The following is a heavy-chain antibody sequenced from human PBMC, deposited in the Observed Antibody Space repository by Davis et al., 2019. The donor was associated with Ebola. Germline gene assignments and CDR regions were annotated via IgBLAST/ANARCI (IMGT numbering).Heavy chain of an antibody. Sequence: GESLKISCAASGFTFSSYSMSWVRRAPGKGLEWVGRIKSKTDGGTTDYAAPVKGRFTISRDDSKNTLYLQMNSLRAEDTAVYYCAKDSTSTPTYYYYGMDVWGQGTTVTVSS. CDR3: AKDSTSTPTYYYYGMDV. CDR1: GFTFSSYS. CDR2: IKSKTDGGTT. D-gene: IGHD2-2*01. V-gene: IGHV3-15*01. J-gene: IGHJ6*02.